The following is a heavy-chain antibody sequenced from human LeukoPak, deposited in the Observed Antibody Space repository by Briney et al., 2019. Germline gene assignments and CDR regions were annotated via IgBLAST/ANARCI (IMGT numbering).Heavy chain of an antibody. J-gene: IGHJ4*02. CDR2: IHDTGST. V-gene: IGHV4-30-2*01. CDR1: GASISSGAYS. Sequence: SQTLSLTCAVSGASISSGAYSWNCIRQPPGTGLAWKGYIHDTGSTYYNPSLMSRVTISVDSSKNQFSLKLTSVTAADTAVYYCARDAFCRGASCRGTQSLFDLWGLGTLVTVSS. CDR3: ARDAFCRGASCRGTQSLFDL. D-gene: IGHD2-15*01.